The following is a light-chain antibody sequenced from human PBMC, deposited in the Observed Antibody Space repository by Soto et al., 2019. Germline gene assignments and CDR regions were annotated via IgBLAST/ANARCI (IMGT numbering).Light chain of an antibody. CDR3: QQYGRSPPLI. J-gene: IGKJ4*01. V-gene: IGKV3-20*01. Sequence: EIVLTQSPGTLSLSPGERATLSCRASQSVSSNYLAWYQQKPGQAPRLLLYAASTRATGIPDRFSGSGSGTDFTLTISRLEPEDFAVYYCQQYGRSPPLIFGGGTKVEIK. CDR1: QSVSSNY. CDR2: AAS.